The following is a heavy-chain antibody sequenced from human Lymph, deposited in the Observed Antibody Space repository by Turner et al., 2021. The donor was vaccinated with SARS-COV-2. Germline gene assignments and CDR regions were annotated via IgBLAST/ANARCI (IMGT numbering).Heavy chain of an antibody. CDR3: AREDTVMVYDY. Sequence: EVQLVESGGGLVQPGGSLKLSCAASGFTFSSHWMSWVRQDRGKGLEWVANIKKNGSEKYYVDSVNGRFNISRNNAKNSLYLQMNSLRAEYRAVYYCAREDTVMVYDYWGQGTLVTVSS. CDR1: GFTFSSHW. J-gene: IGHJ4*02. V-gene: IGHV3-7*03. D-gene: IGHD5-18*01. CDR2: IKKNGSEK.